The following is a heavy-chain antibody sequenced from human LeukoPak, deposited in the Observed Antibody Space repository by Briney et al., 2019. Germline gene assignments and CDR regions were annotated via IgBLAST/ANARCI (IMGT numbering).Heavy chain of an antibody. CDR1: GFTFSSYG. V-gene: IGHV3-23*01. Sequence: GGSLRLSCAASGFTFSSYGMSWVRQAPGKGLEWVSAISGSGGSTYYADSVKGRFTISRDNSKNTLYLQMNSQRAEDTAVYYCAKTGDSVIVVVITKGYYFDYWGQGTLVTVSS. J-gene: IGHJ4*02. CDR2: ISGSGGST. CDR3: AKTGDSVIVVVITKGYYFDY. D-gene: IGHD3-22*01.